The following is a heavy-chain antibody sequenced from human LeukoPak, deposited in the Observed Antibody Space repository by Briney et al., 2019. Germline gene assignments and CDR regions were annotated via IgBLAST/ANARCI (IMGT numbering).Heavy chain of an antibody. CDR2: ISGSGGST. V-gene: IGHV3-23*01. CDR3: AKDPYGGNSGY. J-gene: IGHJ4*02. Sequence: PGGSLRLSCAASGFTFSSYAMSWVRQAPGKGLEWVSAISGSGGSTYYTDSVKGRFTISRDNSKNTLYLQMSSLRAEDTAAYYCAKDPYGGNSGYWGQGTLVTVSS. D-gene: IGHD4-23*01. CDR1: GFTFSSYA.